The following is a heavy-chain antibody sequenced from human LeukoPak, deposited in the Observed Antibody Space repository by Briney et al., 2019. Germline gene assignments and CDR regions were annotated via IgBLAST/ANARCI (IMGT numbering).Heavy chain of an antibody. Sequence: GGSLRLSCSASGFTFSSYAMHWVRQAPGKGLDYVSGVSSNGGRTYHADSVKGRFTISRDNSKNTLDLQMSSLRAEDTAVYYCVKSIGSSTWYVNFDYWGQGILVTVSS. V-gene: IGHV3-64D*06. CDR3: VKSIGSSTWYVNFDY. CDR1: GFTFSSYA. D-gene: IGHD6-13*01. CDR2: VSSNGGRT. J-gene: IGHJ4*02.